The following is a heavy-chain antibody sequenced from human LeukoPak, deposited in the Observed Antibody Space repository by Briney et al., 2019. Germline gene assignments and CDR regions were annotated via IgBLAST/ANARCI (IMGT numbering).Heavy chain of an antibody. J-gene: IGHJ6*03. V-gene: IGHV4-34*01. CDR1: GGSFSGYY. CDR3: ARGGRIQLWLGYYMDV. D-gene: IGHD5-18*01. CDR2: INHSGST. Sequence: SGTLSLTCAVYGGSFSGYYRSWIRQPPGKGLEWMGEINHSGSTKYNPSIKSRVTISVDTSKNQFSLKLSSVSAADTAVYYCARGGRIQLWLGYYMDVWGKGTTVTVSS.